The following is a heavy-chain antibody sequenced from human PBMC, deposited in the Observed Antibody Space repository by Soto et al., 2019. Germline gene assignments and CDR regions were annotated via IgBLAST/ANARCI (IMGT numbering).Heavy chain of an antibody. CDR2: INHSGST. CDR1: GGSFSGYY. CDR3: ARVRWYCTNGVCYTPPWFDP. V-gene: IGHV4-34*01. D-gene: IGHD2-8*01. J-gene: IGHJ5*02. Sequence: PWETLSLTCAVYGGSFSGYYWSWIRQPPGKGLEWIGEINHSGSTNYNPSLKSRVTISVDTSKNQFSLKLSSVTAADTAVYYCARVRWYCTNGVCYTPPWFDPWGQGTLVTVSS.